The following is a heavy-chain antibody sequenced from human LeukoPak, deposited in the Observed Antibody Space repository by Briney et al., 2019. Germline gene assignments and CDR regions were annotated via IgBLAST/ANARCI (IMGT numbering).Heavy chain of an antibody. CDR1: GGYISSYY. Sequence: PSETLSLTCTVSGGYISSYYWSWVRQPPGKGLEWIGYIYYSGSTNYNPSLKSRLTMSLDTSKNQFSLKLSSVTAADTAVYFCARGRVSSSSWYSTYYYYFYMDVWGKGTTVTVSS. CDR2: IYYSGST. CDR3: ARGRVSSSSWYSTYYYYFYMDV. V-gene: IGHV4-59*01. J-gene: IGHJ6*03. D-gene: IGHD6-13*01.